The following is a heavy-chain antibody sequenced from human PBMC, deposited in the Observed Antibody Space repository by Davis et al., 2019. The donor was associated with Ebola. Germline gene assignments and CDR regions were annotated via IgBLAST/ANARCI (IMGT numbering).Heavy chain of an antibody. V-gene: IGHV4-59*06. CDR3: ARGWSDYTNYFWFDP. CDR1: GGSISSYY. J-gene: IGHJ5*02. CDR2: IYYSGST. Sequence: MPSETLSLTCTVSGGSISSYYWSWIRQHPGKGLEWIGYIYYSGSTHYNPSLKSRVTISVDTSKNQFSLKLSSVTAADTAVYYCARGWSDYTNYFWFDPWGQGTLVTVSS. D-gene: IGHD4-11*01.